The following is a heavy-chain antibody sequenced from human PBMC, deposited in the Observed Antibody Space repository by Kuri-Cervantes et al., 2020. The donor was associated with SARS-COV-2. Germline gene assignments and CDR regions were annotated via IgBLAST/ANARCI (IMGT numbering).Heavy chain of an antibody. CDR1: GFTFSSYE. CDR3: AKDTEGGGSSVLEGYYYGMDV. V-gene: IGHV3-48*03. D-gene: IGHD1-26*01. J-gene: IGHJ6*02. Sequence: GGSLRLSCAASGFTFSSYEMNWVRQAPGKGLEWVSYISSSGSTIYYADSVKGRFTISRDNAKNSLYLQMNSLRAEDTALYYCAKDTEGGGSSVLEGYYYGMDVWGQGTTVTVSS. CDR2: ISSSGSTI.